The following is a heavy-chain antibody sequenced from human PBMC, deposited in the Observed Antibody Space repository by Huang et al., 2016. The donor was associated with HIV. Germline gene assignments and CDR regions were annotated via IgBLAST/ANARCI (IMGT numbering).Heavy chain of an antibody. D-gene: IGHD2-21*02. J-gene: IGHJ4*02. V-gene: IGHV3-30*02. CDR3: ATDLGGYSFDY. CDR1: GFSFSHYG. CDR2: IRFDGGNK. Sequence: QEQLVESGGGVVQPGGPLRLSCATSGFSFSHYGMHWVRQAPGKGLEWVAFIRFDGGNKHYADSAKGRFTISRDNSKKMLFLEMNSLRGDDTAFYYCATDLGGYSFDYWGQGALVSVSS.